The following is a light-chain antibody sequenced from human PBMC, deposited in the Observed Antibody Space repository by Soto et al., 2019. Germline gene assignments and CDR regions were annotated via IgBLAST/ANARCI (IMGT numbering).Light chain of an antibody. Sequence: QSALTQPASVSGSPGQSITISCTGNSNDVGGYRYVSWYQQQPGKAPKLMIYEVSNRPSGVSDRFSGSKSGNTASLTISGLQAEDDGDYYCSSYTTSSTVVFGGGTKVTVL. V-gene: IGLV2-14*01. J-gene: IGLJ2*01. CDR1: SNDVGGYRY. CDR3: SSYTTSSTVV. CDR2: EVS.